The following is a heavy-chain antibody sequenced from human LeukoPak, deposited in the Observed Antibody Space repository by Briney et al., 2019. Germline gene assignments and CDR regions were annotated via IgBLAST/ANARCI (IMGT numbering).Heavy chain of an antibody. CDR1: GGSISSGGYY. J-gene: IGHJ4*02. D-gene: IGHD4-17*01. V-gene: IGHV4-31*03. CDR3: ARVGPHGDYLDY. Sequence: SQTLSLTCTVSGGSISSGGYYWSWIRQHPGKVLEWIGYIYYSGSTYYNPSLKSRVTISVDTSKNQFSLKLSSVTAADTAVYYCARVGPHGDYLDYWGQGTLVTVSS. CDR2: IYYSGST.